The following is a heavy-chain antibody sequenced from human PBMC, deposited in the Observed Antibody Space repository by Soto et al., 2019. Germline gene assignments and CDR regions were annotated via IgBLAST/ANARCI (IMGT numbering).Heavy chain of an antibody. J-gene: IGHJ3*02. CDR2: IRSKAYGGTT. D-gene: IGHD5-12*01. CDR1: GFTFGDYA. V-gene: IGHV3-49*03. CDR3: TRDSGYGGDAFDI. Sequence: GGSLRLSCTASGFTFGDYAMSWFRQAPGKGLEWVGFIRSKAYGGTTEYAASVKGRFTISRDDSKSIAYLQMNSLKTEDTAVYYCTRDSGYGGDAFDIWGQGTMVTVSS.